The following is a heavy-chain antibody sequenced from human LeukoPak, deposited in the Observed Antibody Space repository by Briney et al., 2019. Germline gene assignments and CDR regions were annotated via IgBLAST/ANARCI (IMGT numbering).Heavy chain of an antibody. CDR2: IFYTGST. CDR1: AGSISSGDSD. D-gene: IGHD1-26*01. V-gene: IGHV4-30-4*01. Sequence: PSQTLSLTRTVSAGSISSGDSDWAWLRRPPGTGLEWIGFIFYTGSTYYNPSLKGRITLSVDTSKNQFSLKLSSVTAADTAVYYCAREQQSGTDYYYGMDVWGQGTTVAVSS. CDR3: AREQQSGTDYYYGMDV. J-gene: IGHJ6*02.